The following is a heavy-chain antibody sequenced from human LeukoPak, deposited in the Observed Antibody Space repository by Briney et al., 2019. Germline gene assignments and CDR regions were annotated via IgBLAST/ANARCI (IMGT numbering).Heavy chain of an antibody. V-gene: IGHV4-4*07. CDR2: IYASGST. CDR3: ARDSNLEYSSSRGLGR. J-gene: IGHJ4*02. D-gene: IGHD6-6*01. Sequence: SETLSLICTVSGGSISSYYWSWIRQPAGKGLEWIGRIYASGSTYYNPSLKSRVTMSVDTSKNQFSLRLTTVTAADTAVYYCARDSNLEYSSSRGLGRWGQGTLVTVSS. CDR1: GGSISSYY.